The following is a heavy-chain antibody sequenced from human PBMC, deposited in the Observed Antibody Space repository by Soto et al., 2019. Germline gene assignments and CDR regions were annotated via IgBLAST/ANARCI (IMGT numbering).Heavy chain of an antibody. J-gene: IGHJ4*02. CDR2: INTDGSVT. V-gene: IGHV3-74*01. CDR3: VRDDELSLGC. Sequence: EVQLVGSGGGLIQPGESLRLSCAASGFTFTTYWMHWVRRAPGKGLVWVSTINTDGSVTRYADSVKGRFTISRDNAKNALYLQMNSLRVEDTAVYFCVRDDELSLGCWGTETLVTVSS. CDR1: GFTFTTYW.